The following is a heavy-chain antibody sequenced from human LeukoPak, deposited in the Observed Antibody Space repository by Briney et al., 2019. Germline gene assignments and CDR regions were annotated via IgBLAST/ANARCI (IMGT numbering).Heavy chain of an antibody. J-gene: IGHJ4*02. V-gene: IGHV3-30-3*01. CDR2: ISYDGSNK. Sequence: GRSLRLSCAASGFTFSSYAMHWVRQAPGKGLEWVAVISYDGSNKYYADSVKGRFTISRDNAKNSLYLQMNSLRDEDTAVYYCVRGLAAGFDYWGQGTLVTVSS. CDR3: VRGLAAGFDY. D-gene: IGHD6-13*01. CDR1: GFTFSSYA.